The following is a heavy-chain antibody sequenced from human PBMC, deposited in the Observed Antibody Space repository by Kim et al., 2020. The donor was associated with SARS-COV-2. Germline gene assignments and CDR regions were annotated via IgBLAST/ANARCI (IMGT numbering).Heavy chain of an antibody. V-gene: IGHV4-39*01. CDR2: IYYSGST. D-gene: IGHD4-17*01. CDR1: GGSISSSSYY. Sequence: SETLSLTCTVSGGSISSSSYYWGWIRQPPGKGLEWIGSIYYSGSTYYNPSLKSRVPISVDTSKNQFSLKLSSVTAADTAVYYCARLRWRNNWFNPWGQGTLVTVSS. CDR3: ARLRWRNNWFNP. J-gene: IGHJ5*02.